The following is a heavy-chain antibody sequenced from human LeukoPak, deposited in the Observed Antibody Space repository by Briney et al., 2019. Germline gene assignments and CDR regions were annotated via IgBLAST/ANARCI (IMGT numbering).Heavy chain of an antibody. Sequence: PSETLSLTCTVSGGSISSGDYYWSWIRQPPGKGLEWIGYIYYSGSTYYNPSLKSRVTISVDTSKNQFSLKLSSVTAADTAVYYCARRRILYYDSSGYIFDYWGQGTLVTVSS. CDR2: IYYSGST. CDR3: ARRRILYYDSSGYIFDY. CDR1: GGSISSGDYY. J-gene: IGHJ4*02. V-gene: IGHV4-30-4*08. D-gene: IGHD3-22*01.